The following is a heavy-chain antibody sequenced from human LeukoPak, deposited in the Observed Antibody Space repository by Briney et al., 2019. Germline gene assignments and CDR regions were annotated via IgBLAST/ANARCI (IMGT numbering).Heavy chain of an antibody. Sequence: GGSLRLSCAASGFTFSSYSMNWVRQAPGKGLEWVSSISSSSSYIYYADSVKGRFTISRDNAKNSLYLQMNSLRAEDTAVYYCARFGTGTGSHYYYMDVWGKGTTVTVSS. J-gene: IGHJ6*03. CDR3: ARFGTGTGSHYYYMDV. D-gene: IGHD3/OR15-3a*01. CDR1: GFTFSSYS. V-gene: IGHV3-21*01. CDR2: ISSSSSYI.